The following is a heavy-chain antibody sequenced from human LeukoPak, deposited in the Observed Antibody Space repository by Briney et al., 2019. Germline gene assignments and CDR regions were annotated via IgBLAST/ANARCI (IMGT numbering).Heavy chain of an antibody. J-gene: IGHJ4*02. CDR1: GFTFSSYS. D-gene: IGHD3-3*01. CDR3: ATQGNDFWSGYYLIGGD. Sequence: GGSLRLSCAASGFTFSSYSMNWVRQAPGKGLEWVSSISSSSSYIYYADSAKGRFTISRDNAKNSLYLQMNSLRAEDTAVYYCATQGNDFWSGYYLIGGDWGQGTLVTVSS. V-gene: IGHV3-21*01. CDR2: ISSSSSYI.